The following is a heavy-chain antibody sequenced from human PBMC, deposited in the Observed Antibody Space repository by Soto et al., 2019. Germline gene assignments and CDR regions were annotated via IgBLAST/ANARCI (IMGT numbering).Heavy chain of an antibody. V-gene: IGHV4-39*01. J-gene: IGHJ6*03. Sequence: SETLSLTCTVSGGSISSSSYYWGWIRQPPGKGLEWIGSIYYSGGTYYNPSLKSRVTISVDTSKNQFSLKLSSVTAADTAVYYCAILWRSSSSGYYYYYMDVWGKGTTVTVSS. CDR2: IYYSGGT. CDR3: AILWRSSSSGYYYYYMDV. CDR1: GGSISSSSYY. D-gene: IGHD6-6*01.